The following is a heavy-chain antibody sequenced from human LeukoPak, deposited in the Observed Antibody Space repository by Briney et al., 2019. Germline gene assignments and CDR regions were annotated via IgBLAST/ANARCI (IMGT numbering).Heavy chain of an antibody. D-gene: IGHD2-15*01. Sequence: SQTLSLTCAISGDSVSSNSAAWNWIRQSPSRGLEWLGRTYYRSKWYNDYAVSVKSRITINPDTSKNQFSLQLNSVTPEDTAVYYCARGRKCSGGSCYSLTAPFFDYWGQGTLVTVSS. CDR3: ARGRKCSGGSCYSLTAPFFDY. V-gene: IGHV6-1*01. CDR2: TYYRSKWYN. CDR1: GDSVSSNSAA. J-gene: IGHJ4*02.